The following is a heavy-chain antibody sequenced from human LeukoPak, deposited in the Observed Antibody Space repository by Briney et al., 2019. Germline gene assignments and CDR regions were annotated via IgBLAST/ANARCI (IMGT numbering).Heavy chain of an antibody. D-gene: IGHD3-22*01. CDR3: ARHRSSGYYYDDY. CDR2: IYYSGST. J-gene: IGHJ4*02. CDR1: GGSISSYY. V-gene: IGHV4-59*08. Sequence: PSETLSLTCTVSGGSISSYYWSWIRQPPGKGLEWIGYIYYSGSTNYNPSLKSRVTISVDTSKNQFSLKLSSVTAADTAVYYCARHRSSGYYYDDYWGQGNLVTVSS.